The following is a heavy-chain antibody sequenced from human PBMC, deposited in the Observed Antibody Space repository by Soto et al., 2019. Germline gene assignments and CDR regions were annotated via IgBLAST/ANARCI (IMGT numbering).Heavy chain of an antibody. CDR1: GGTFSSYA. CDR3: ARGYYDRSGYSAY. CDR2: IIPIFGTA. Sequence: QVQLVQAGAEVKKPGSSVKVSCKASGGTFSSYAISWVRQSPGQGLEWMGGIIPIFGTANYAQKFQGRVTLTADKSPSTAYMELSSLRSEDTAVYYCARGYYDRSGYSAYWGQGTLVTVSS. D-gene: IGHD3-22*01. V-gene: IGHV1-69*06. J-gene: IGHJ4*02.